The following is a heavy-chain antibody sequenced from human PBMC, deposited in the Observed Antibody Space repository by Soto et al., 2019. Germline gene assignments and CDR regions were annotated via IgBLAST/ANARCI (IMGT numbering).Heavy chain of an antibody. D-gene: IGHD5-18*01. CDR3: ARTEWIQLWFDY. V-gene: IGHV4-31*03. CDR1: GASISSGRYY. CDR2: IYYSGIS. Sequence: QVQLLESGPGLVKPSQTLSLICNVSGASISSGRYYWSWIRQRPGGGLEWLGFIYYSGISHYNPSLKSRATISVDTSKNQFSLKLISVTAADTAVYYCARTEWIQLWFDYWGQGALVTVS. J-gene: IGHJ4*02.